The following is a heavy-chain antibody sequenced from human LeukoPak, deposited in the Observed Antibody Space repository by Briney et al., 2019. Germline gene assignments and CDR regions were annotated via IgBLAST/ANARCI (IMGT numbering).Heavy chain of an antibody. J-gene: IGHJ4*02. Sequence: SETLSLTCAVYGGSFSGYCWSWIRQPPGKGLEWIGEINHSGSTNYNPSLKSRVTISVDTSKNQFSLKLSSVTAADTAVYYCARRGYSYGQYYFDYWGQGTLVTVSS. CDR1: GGSFSGYC. D-gene: IGHD5-18*01. V-gene: IGHV4-34*01. CDR3: ARRGYSYGQYYFDY. CDR2: INHSGST.